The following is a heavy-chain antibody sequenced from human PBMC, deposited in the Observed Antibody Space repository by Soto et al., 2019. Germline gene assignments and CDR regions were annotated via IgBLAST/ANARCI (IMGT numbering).Heavy chain of an antibody. CDR1: GFTISDAW. D-gene: IGHD6-6*01. J-gene: IGHJ4*02. Sequence: EVQLVESGGGLVKPGGSLRLSCAASGFTISDAWMSWVRQAPGKGLEWVARIKSESDGGAADYAAPVKGRFGVSRDDSKNTLYLQMNSLKDDDTAVYYCTTDRRQLASAQFDNWGQGTLVSVSS. CDR2: IKSESDGGAA. V-gene: IGHV3-15*01. CDR3: TTDRRQLASAQFDN.